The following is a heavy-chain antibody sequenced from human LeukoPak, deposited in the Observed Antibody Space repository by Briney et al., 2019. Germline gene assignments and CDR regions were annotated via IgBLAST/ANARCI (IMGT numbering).Heavy chain of an antibody. Sequence: SVKVSCKASGGTFSSYAISWVRQASGQGLEWMGGIIPIFGTANYAQKFQGRVTITADESTSTAYMELSSLRSEDTAVYYCASLRRYYYGSGSSHDAFDIWGQGTMVTVSS. CDR2: IIPIFGTA. V-gene: IGHV1-69*13. J-gene: IGHJ3*02. CDR1: GGTFSSYA. CDR3: ASLRRYYYGSGSSHDAFDI. D-gene: IGHD3-10*01.